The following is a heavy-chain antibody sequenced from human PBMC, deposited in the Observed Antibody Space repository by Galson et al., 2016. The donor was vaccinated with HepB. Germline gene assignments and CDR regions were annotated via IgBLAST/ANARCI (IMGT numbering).Heavy chain of an antibody. Sequence: SLRLSCAASGFTFSDYYMSWIRQAPGKGLEWVSYISSESATIYYADSVKGRFSISRDNAKKSLYLQMNSLRDEDTAVYYCARDISYTILTGYSGAFDYWGQGTLVTVSS. CDR2: ISSESATI. CDR3: ARDISYTILTGYSGAFDY. J-gene: IGHJ4*02. V-gene: IGHV3-11*04. CDR1: GFTFSDYY. D-gene: IGHD3-9*01.